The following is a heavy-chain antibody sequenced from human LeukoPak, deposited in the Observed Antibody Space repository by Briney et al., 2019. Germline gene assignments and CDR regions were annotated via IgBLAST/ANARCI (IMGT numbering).Heavy chain of an antibody. J-gene: IGHJ4*02. Sequence: SVKVSCKASGGTFSSYAISWVRQAPGQGLEWMGRIIPIFGTANYAQKFQGRVTITTDESTSTAYMELSSLRSEDTAVYYCAKDRARKATVTADYWGQGTLVTVSS. CDR2: IIPIFGTA. CDR3: AKDRARKATVTADY. D-gene: IGHD4-17*01. V-gene: IGHV1-69*05. CDR1: GGTFSSYA.